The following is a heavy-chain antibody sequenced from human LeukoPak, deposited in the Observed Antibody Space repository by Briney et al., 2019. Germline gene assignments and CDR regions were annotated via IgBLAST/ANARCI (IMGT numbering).Heavy chain of an antibody. Sequence: SETLSLTCAVYGGSFSGYYWSWIRQPPGKGLEWIGEINHSGSTNYNPSLKSRVTISVDTSKNQFSLKLSSVTAADTAVYYCARNGLLRYFDWLRMSNWFDPWGQGTLVTVSS. J-gene: IGHJ5*02. CDR1: GGSFSGYY. CDR3: ARNGLLRYFDWLRMSNWFDP. V-gene: IGHV4-34*01. D-gene: IGHD3-9*01. CDR2: INHSGST.